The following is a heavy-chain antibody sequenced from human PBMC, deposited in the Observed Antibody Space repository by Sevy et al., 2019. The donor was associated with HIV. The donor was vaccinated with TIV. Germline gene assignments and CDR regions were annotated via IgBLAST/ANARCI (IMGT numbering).Heavy chain of an antibody. CDR1: GFTFRNYG. Sequence: GGSLRLSCIASGFTFRNYGIHWVRQAPGKGLDWVAVIGYDGSDKYYADSVKGRFTISRDNSKNTLFLQVNSLRVEDTAVYYCAKERGGSYIPYFYGMDVWGQGTAVTVSS. CDR3: AKERGGSYIPYFYGMDV. V-gene: IGHV3-30*18. J-gene: IGHJ6*02. CDR2: IGYDGSDK. D-gene: IGHD1-26*01.